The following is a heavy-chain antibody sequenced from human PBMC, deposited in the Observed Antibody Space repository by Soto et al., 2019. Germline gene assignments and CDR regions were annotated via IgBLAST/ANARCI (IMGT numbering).Heavy chain of an antibody. Sequence: ASVKVSCKDSGYTFTSYDINWVRQATGQGLEWMGWMNPNSGNTGYAQKFQGRVTMTRNTSISTAYMELSSLRSEDTAVYYCARFYDFWSGYYLNSESSDYYYMDFRGKGTSVTVSS. D-gene: IGHD3-3*01. CDR3: ARFYDFWSGYYLNSESSDYYYMDF. CDR2: MNPNSGNT. CDR1: GYTFTSYD. J-gene: IGHJ6*03. V-gene: IGHV1-8*01.